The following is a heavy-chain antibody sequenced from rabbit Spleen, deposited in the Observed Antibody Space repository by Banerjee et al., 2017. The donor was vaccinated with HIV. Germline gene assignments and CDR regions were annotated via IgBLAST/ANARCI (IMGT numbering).Heavy chain of an antibody. V-gene: IGHV1S47*01. J-gene: IGHJ4*01. D-gene: IGHD7-1*01. CDR2: IDPVFGIA. Sequence: QEQLVESGGGLVQPGGSLKLSCKASGFDFSTYGVNWVRQAPGKGLEWIGYIDPVFGIAVYASWVNGRFTISRDNAQNTLYLQLNSLTAADTATYFCARETAGYHGYLDLWGPGTLVTVS. CDR3: ARETAGYHGYLDL. CDR1: GFDFSTYG.